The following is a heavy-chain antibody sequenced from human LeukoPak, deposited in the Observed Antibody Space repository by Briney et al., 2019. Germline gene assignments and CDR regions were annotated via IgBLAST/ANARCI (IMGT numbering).Heavy chain of an antibody. CDR3: ARRNSKRITMVRGVTPYNWFDP. J-gene: IGHJ5*02. Sequence: PSETLSLTCAVYGGSFSGYYWSWIRQPPGKGLEWIGEINHSGSTNYNPSLKSRVTISVDTSKNQFSLKLSSVTAADTAVYYCARRNSKRITMVRGVTPYNWFDPWGQGTLVTVSS. D-gene: IGHD3-10*01. CDR2: INHSGST. V-gene: IGHV4-34*01. CDR1: GGSFSGYY.